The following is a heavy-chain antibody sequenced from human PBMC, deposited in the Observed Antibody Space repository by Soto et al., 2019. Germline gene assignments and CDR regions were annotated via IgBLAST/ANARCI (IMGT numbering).Heavy chain of an antibody. CDR1: SGSISTGNW. Sequence: QVELQESGPRLVKSSGTLSLTCEVSSGSISTGNWWSWVRQPPGKGLEWIGEIYYTGATNYNPSPKSRVTMTIDKSKDQFSLILAAATAADKAVYYCSRVFSSGSGWMYYFDFWGQGILVSVSS. D-gene: IGHD6-25*01. J-gene: IGHJ4*02. CDR2: IYYTGAT. V-gene: IGHV4-4*02. CDR3: SRVFSSGSGWMYYFDF.